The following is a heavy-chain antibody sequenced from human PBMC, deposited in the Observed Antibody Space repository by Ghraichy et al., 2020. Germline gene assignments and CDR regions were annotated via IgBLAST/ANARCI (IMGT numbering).Heavy chain of an antibody. Sequence: GGSLRLSCAASGFTFDDYAMHWVRQAPGKGLEWVSGISWNSGSIGYADSVKGRFTISRDNAKNSLYLQMNSLRAEDTALYYCAKDWEQQLVTPLWFDPWGQGTLVTVSS. CDR1: GFTFDDYA. CDR3: AKDWEQQLVTPLWFDP. J-gene: IGHJ5*02. CDR2: ISWNSGSI. D-gene: IGHD6-13*01. V-gene: IGHV3-9*01.